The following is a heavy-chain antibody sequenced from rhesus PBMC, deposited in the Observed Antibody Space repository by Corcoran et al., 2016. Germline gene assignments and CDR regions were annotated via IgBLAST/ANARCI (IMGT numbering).Heavy chain of an antibody. J-gene: IGHJ5-1*01. Sequence: EVQLVESGGGLVQPWGYLRLSGEAPGFTFSVYGIHWVRQAPGKGLEWAAVISSDGRNKYYADSVKDRFTISRDNSNNILYLQMNNLKLEDTAVYYCTRFDVWGPGVVVTVSS. CDR3: TRFDV. V-gene: IGHV3-54*02. CDR2: ISSDGRNK. CDR1: GFTFSVYG.